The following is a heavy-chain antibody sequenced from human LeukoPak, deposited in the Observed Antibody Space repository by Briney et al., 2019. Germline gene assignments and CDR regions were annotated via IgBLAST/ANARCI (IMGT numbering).Heavy chain of an antibody. CDR2: INHSGST. CDR3: ARDSRYDYVWGSYRASYYFDY. D-gene: IGHD3-16*02. Sequence: SETLSLTCAVYGGSFSGYYWSCIREPPGEGLEWIGEINHSGSTNYNTSLKSRVTISVDTSKNQFSLKLSSLTAADTAVYYCARDSRYDYVWGSYRASYYFDYWGQGTLVTVSS. J-gene: IGHJ4*02. V-gene: IGHV4-34*01. CDR1: GGSFSGYY.